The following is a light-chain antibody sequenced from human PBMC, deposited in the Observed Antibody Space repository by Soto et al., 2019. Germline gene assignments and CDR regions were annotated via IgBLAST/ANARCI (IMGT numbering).Light chain of an antibody. CDR2: EVN. Sequence: QSVLTQPPSASGSPGQSVTISCTGTGSDVGDYNYVSWYQQHPGKAPKLMIYEVNKRPSGVPDRSSGSKSGNTASLTVSGLQAEDEANYYCSSYTGSSYVFGTGTKVTVL. CDR1: GSDVGDYNY. V-gene: IGLV2-8*01. CDR3: SSYTGSSYV. J-gene: IGLJ1*01.